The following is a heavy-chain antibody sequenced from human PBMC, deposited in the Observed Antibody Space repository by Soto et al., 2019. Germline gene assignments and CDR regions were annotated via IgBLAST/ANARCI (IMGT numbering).Heavy chain of an antibody. CDR3: ARDDPPDIAGTTYHFDY. Sequence: QVQLVQSGAEVKKPGSSVKVSCKASGGTFSSYTISWVRQAPGQGLEWMGRIIPILGIADYAQKFQGRVTNNAXXYXSXXHMELSSLRSEATAVYYCARDDPPDIAGTTYHFDYWGQGTLVTVSS. V-gene: IGHV1-69*08. CDR2: IIPILGIA. D-gene: IGHD6-13*01. CDR1: GGTFSSYT. J-gene: IGHJ4*02.